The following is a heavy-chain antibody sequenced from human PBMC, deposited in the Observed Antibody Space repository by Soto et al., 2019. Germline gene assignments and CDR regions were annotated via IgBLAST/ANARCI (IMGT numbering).Heavy chain of an antibody. D-gene: IGHD3-22*01. V-gene: IGHV3-7*05. CDR2: IKQDGSEK. CDR1: GFTFSSYW. J-gene: IGHJ4*02. Sequence: GGSLRLSCAASGFTFSSYWMSWVRQAPGKGLEWVANIKQDGSEKYYVDSVKGRFTISRDNAKNSLYLQMNSLRAEDTAVYYCARDRGRLQGYYDSSGYYYRRPYNDYWGQGTLVTVSS. CDR3: ARDRGRLQGYYDSSGYYYRRPYNDY.